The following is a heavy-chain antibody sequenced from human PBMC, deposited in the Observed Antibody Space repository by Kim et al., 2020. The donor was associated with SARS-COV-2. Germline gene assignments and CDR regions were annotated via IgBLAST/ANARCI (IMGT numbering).Heavy chain of an antibody. J-gene: IGHJ4*02. Sequence: GGSLRLSCAASGFTFSTYVMHWVRQAPGKGLEWVAVISEDGSNRYYGDSVKGRSTISRDNSKNTLYLQVNSLRAEDTTVYYCARGSVGATHYFDYWGQGALSPSPQ. V-gene: IGHV3-30*03. CDR2: ISEDGSNR. CDR3: ARGSVGATHYFDY. D-gene: IGHD1-26*01. CDR1: GFTFSTYV.